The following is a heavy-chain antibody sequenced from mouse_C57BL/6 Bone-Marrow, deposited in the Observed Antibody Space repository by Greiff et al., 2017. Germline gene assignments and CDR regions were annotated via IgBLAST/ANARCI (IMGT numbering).Heavy chain of an antibody. CDR3: ASSFVYYAMDY. D-gene: IGHD1-1*01. CDR2: ISDGGSYT. V-gene: IGHV5-4*03. Sequence: EVMLVESGGGLVKPGGSLKLSCAASGFTFSSYAMSWVRQTPEKRLEWVATISDGGSYTYYPDNVKGRFTISRDNAKNNLYLQMSHLKSEDTAMYYCASSFVYYAMDYWGQGTSVTVSS. J-gene: IGHJ4*01. CDR1: GFTFSSYA.